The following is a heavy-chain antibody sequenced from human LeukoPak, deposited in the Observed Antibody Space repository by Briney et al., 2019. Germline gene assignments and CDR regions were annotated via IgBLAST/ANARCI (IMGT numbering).Heavy chain of an antibody. D-gene: IGHD1-14*01. CDR2: IYSGGAI. V-gene: IGHV3-53*01. CDR3: ARRPGN. Sequence: GGSLRLSCVASGFAVGSNYMSWVRQAPGKGLEWISLIYSGGAIRYADSVKGRFTISRDSSKNTLFLQMNDLTVEDTARYYCARRPGNWGQGILVTVSS. J-gene: IGHJ4*02. CDR1: GFAVGSNY.